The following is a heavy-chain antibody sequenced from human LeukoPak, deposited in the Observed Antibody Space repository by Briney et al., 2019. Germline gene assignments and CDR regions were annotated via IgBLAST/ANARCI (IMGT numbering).Heavy chain of an antibody. CDR2: ISYSGST. J-gene: IGHJ5*02. CDR1: GGSISSGSYY. Sequence: SETLSLTCTVSGGSISSGSYYWGWIRQPPGKGLEWIGTISYSGSTYYNPSLKSRVIISVDTSKNQFSLKVSSVTAADTAVYYCARLSRVAGRLNGIDPWGQGILVTVSS. CDR3: ARLSRVAGRLNGIDP. V-gene: IGHV4-39*01. D-gene: IGHD6-19*01.